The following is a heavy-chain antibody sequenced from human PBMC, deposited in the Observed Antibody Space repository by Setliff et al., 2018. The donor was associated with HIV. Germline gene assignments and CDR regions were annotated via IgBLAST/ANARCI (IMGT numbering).Heavy chain of an antibody. CDR3: ASYDILTGYYGHYFDY. J-gene: IGHJ4*02. V-gene: IGHV4-59*08. Sequence: SETLSLTCKVSGGSISSYYWSWIRQPPGKGLEWIGYIYYSGSTNYNPSLRSRVTMSVDTSKNLFSLKLSSVTAADTAVYYCASYDILTGYYGHYFDYWGQGTLVTVSS. D-gene: IGHD3-9*01. CDR1: GGSISSYY. CDR2: IYYSGST.